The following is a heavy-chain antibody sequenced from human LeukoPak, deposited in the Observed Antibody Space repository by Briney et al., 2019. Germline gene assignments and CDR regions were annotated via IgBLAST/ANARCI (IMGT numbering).Heavy chain of an antibody. CDR2: IYHSGST. J-gene: IGHJ6*02. D-gene: IGHD3-9*01. CDR3: ARLPHYDILTGYPRYYGMDV. Sequence: PSETLSLTCAVSGGSISSSNWWSWVRQPPGQGLEWIGEIYHSGSTNYNPSLKSRVTISVDKSKNQFSLKLSSVTAADTAVYYCARLPHYDILTGYPRYYGMDVWGQGTTVTVSS. V-gene: IGHV4-4*02. CDR1: GGSISSSNW.